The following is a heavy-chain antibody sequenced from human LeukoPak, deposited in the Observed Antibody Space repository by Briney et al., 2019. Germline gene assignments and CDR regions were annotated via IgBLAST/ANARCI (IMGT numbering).Heavy chain of an antibody. CDR2: ISYDGSNK. Sequence: PGRSLRLSCAASGFTFSSYAMHWVRQAPGKGLEWVAVISYDGSNKYYADSVKGRFTISRDNSKNTLYLQMNSLRAEDTAVYYCARDPKYSSSFPWGQGTLVTVSS. J-gene: IGHJ5*02. CDR1: GFTFSSYA. CDR3: ARDPKYSSSFP. V-gene: IGHV3-30*04. D-gene: IGHD6-13*01.